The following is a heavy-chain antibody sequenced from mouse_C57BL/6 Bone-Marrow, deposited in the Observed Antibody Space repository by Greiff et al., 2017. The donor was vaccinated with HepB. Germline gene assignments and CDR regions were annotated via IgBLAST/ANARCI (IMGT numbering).Heavy chain of an antibody. D-gene: IGHD2-3*01. Sequence: QVQLQQSGAELVRPGTSVKVSCKASGYAFTNYLIEWVKQRPGQGLEWIGVINPGSGGTNYNEKFKGKATLTADKSSSTAYMQLSSLTSEDSAVYFCARFRSPWLLRGFDVWGTGTTVTVSS. CDR1: GYAFTNYL. J-gene: IGHJ1*03. CDR2: INPGSGGT. CDR3: ARFRSPWLLRGFDV. V-gene: IGHV1-54*01.